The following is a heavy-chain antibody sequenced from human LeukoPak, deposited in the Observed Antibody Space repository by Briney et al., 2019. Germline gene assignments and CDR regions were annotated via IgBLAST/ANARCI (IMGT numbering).Heavy chain of an antibody. D-gene: IGHD5-24*01. V-gene: IGHV3-21*01. J-gene: IGHJ3*02. CDR1: GFTFSSYS. CDR3: ASGQETDAVDI. Sequence: GGSLRLSCAASGFTFSSYSMNWVRQASGKGVEWVSSISSSSRYIYYADSVKGRFTIYRDKAKNSLYLQMNSLRAEDTAVYYCASGQETDAVDIWGQGTMVTVSS. CDR2: ISSSSRYI.